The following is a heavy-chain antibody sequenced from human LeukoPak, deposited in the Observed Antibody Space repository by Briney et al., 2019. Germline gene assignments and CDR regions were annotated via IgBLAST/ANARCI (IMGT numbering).Heavy chain of an antibody. CDR3: ASLKSGDFWSGFHY. CDR1: GGTLSSYA. V-gene: IGHV1-69*13. CDR2: IIPIFGTA. J-gene: IGHJ4*02. D-gene: IGHD3-3*01. Sequence: SVKVSCKASGGTLSSYAISWVRQAPGQGLEWMGGIIPIFGTANYAQKFQGRVTITADESTSTAYMELSSLRSEDTAVYYCASLKSGDFWSGFHYWGQGTLVTVSS.